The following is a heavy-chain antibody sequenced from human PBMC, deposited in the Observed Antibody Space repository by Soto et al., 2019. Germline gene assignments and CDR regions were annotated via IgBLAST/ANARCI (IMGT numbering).Heavy chain of an antibody. CDR3: ARTDSKYFTSSYTDY. J-gene: IGHJ4*02. V-gene: IGHV1-18*01. CDR2: ISAYNGNT. D-gene: IGHD6-6*01. CDR1: GYTFTNFG. Sequence: QVQLLQSGAEVKKPRSSVKVSCKASGYTFTNFGVNWVRQAPVQGLEWMGWISAYNGNTNYAQKIQGRVTMNTDKHTSTADMELRSLRYDDTVVYYCARTDSKYFTSSYTDYWGQGNLVPVSS.